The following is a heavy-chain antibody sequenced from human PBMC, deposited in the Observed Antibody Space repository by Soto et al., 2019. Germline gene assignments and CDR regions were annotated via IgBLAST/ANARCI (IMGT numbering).Heavy chain of an antibody. CDR2: INHSGST. D-gene: IGHD3-16*02. CDR3: ARGGITFGGVIGFGY. Sequence: SETLSLTCAVYGGSFSGYYWSWIRQPPGKGLEWIGEINHSGSTNYNPSLKSRVTISVDTSKNQFSLKLSSVTAADTAVYYCARGGITFGGVIGFGYWGQGTLVTVSS. V-gene: IGHV4-34*01. CDR1: GGSFSGYY. J-gene: IGHJ4*02.